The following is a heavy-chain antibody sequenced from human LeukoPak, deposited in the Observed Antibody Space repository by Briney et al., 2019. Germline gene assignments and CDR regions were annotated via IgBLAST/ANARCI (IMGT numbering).Heavy chain of an antibody. Sequence: SETLSLTCTVSSGSIRSSYYYWGWIRQPPGKGLEWIGSIYDSGSTYYNPSLKSRVTISVDTSKNQFSLKLSSVTAADTAVYYCASPRSYYDSSGYYISWGQGTLVTVSS. CDR3: ASPRSYYDSSGYYIS. D-gene: IGHD3-22*01. CDR2: IYDSGST. V-gene: IGHV4-39*07. CDR1: SGSIRSSYYY. J-gene: IGHJ5*02.